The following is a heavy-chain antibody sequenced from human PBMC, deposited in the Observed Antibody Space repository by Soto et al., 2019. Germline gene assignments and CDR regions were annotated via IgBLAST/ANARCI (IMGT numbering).Heavy chain of an antibody. CDR2: ISGRGGST. J-gene: IGHJ4*02. V-gene: IGHV3-23*01. D-gene: IGHD3-16*02. Sequence: VQLLESGGGLVQPGGSLRLSCAASGFTFDNYAMNWVRQAPGKGLEWVSAISGRGGSTYYADSVKGRFTISRDSSKNTLYLQMNSLRAADTAVYYCAKGTNYVWGSYRYTSDYWGQGTLVTVSS. CDR3: AKGTNYVWGSYRYTSDY. CDR1: GFTFDNYA.